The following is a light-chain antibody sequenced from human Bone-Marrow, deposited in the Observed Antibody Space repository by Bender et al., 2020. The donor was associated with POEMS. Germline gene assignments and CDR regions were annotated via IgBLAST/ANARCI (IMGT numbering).Light chain of an antibody. V-gene: IGLV2-14*02. J-gene: IGLJ1*01. Sequence: QSVLTQPPSVSGAPGQRVTISCTATSSDVGTYNLVSWYQQHPGKAPKLIIYDGNKWPSGVSYRFSGSKSGNTASLTISGLQAEDEADYYCTSFSTTNTVFVFGSGTQVTVL. CDR3: TSFSTTNTVFV. CDR2: DGN. CDR1: SSDVGTYNL.